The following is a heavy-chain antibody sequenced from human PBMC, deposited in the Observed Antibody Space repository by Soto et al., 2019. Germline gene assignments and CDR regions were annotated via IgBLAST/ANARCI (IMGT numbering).Heavy chain of an antibody. CDR1: GFTFSSYA. V-gene: IGHV3-30-3*01. Sequence: GGSLRLSCAASGFTFSSYAMHWVRQAPGKGLEWVAVISYDGSNKYYADSVKGRLTISRDNSKNTLYLQMNSLRAEDTAVYYCARGQSYGDILGMDVWGQGTTVTVSS. CDR2: ISYDGSNK. D-gene: IGHD4-17*01. CDR3: ARGQSYGDILGMDV. J-gene: IGHJ6*02.